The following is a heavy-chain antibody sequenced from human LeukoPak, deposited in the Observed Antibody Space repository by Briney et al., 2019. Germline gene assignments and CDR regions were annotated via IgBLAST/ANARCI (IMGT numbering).Heavy chain of an antibody. Sequence: PGGSRRLSCAASGFAFSSYSMNWVRQAPGTGLEWVSSISSSSAYIYYADSVKGRFTISRDNAKNSLYLQMNSLRAEDTAVYYCAGYSGYDHRNDYWGQGTLVTVSS. J-gene: IGHJ4*02. CDR1: GFAFSSYS. D-gene: IGHD5-12*01. CDR2: ISSSSAYI. CDR3: AGYSGYDHRNDY. V-gene: IGHV3-21*01.